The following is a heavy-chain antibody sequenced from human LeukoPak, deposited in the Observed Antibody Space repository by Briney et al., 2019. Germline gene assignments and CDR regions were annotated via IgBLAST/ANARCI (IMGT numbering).Heavy chain of an antibody. CDR1: GGSMTGSY. CDR2: IYYSGTT. Sequence: SETLPLTCTVSGGSMTGSYWSWIRQSPGKGLEWIGYIYYSGTTNYNPPLKSRVTISVDTSKNQFSLKLTSVTAADTAVYFCARGGWSLDLWGRGTLVAVSS. D-gene: IGHD1-26*01. J-gene: IGHJ2*01. CDR3: ARGGWSLDL. V-gene: IGHV4-59*01.